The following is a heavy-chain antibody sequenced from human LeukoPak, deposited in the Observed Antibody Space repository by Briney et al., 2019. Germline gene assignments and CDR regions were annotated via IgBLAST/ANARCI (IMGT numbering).Heavy chain of an antibody. Sequence: SVKVSCKASGGTFSSYAISWVRQAPGQGLEWMGGIIPIFGTANYAQKFQGRVTITADESTSTAYMELSSLRSEDTAVYYCAREAGELLSLSFDYWGQGTLVTVSS. CDR2: IIPIFGTA. CDR1: GGTFSSYA. V-gene: IGHV1-69*13. D-gene: IGHD3-10*01. J-gene: IGHJ4*02. CDR3: AREAGELLSLSFDY.